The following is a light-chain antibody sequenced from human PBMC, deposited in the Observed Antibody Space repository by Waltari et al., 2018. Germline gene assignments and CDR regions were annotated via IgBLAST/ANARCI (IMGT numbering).Light chain of an antibody. CDR3: QQYNSYSLLT. V-gene: IGKV1-5*03. CDR2: KAS. CDR1: QSISNW. Sequence: DIQMTQSPSTLSTSVGDRFTITCRASQSISNWLAWYQQEPGKAPKLLIYKASTLESGVPSRFSGSGSGTEFTLTISSLQPDDFATYYCQQYNSYSLLTFGGGTKVEMK. J-gene: IGKJ4*01.